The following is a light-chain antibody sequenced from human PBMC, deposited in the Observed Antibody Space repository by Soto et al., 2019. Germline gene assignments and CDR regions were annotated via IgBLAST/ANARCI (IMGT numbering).Light chain of an antibody. CDR2: SAS. V-gene: IGKV1-27*01. CDR3: QKFNSAPLT. CDR1: QDISVY. J-gene: IGKJ5*01. Sequence: DIQMTQSPSSLSASVGDRVTITCRASQDISVYLAWYQQKPGKVPKLLIYSASTLQSGVPSRFSGSGSGTDCTLTISSFQPIDVATYYFQKFNSAPLTFGQGTRLEIK.